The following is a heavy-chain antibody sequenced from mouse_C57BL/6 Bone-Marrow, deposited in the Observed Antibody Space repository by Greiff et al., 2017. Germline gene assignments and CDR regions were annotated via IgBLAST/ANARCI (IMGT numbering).Heavy chain of an antibody. Sequence: EVQLQQSGPELVKPGASVKISCKASGYTFTDYYMNWVKKSHGKSLEWIGDINPNNGGTSYNQKFKGKATLTVDKSSSTAYMELRSLTSEDSAVYYCAPLYGSSYGYYAMDYWGQGTSVTVSS. V-gene: IGHV1-26*01. J-gene: IGHJ4*01. CDR2: INPNNGGT. D-gene: IGHD1-1*01. CDR3: APLYGSSYGYYAMDY. CDR1: GYTFTDYY.